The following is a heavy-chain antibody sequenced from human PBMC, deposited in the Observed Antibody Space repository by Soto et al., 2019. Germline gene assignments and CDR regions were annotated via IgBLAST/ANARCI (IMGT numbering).Heavy chain of an antibody. D-gene: IGHD3-22*01. Sequence: GGPLRQYCAASGFTFSNSVMSWVRQAPGKGPEWVSTIGTSRGSTNYADSVKGRFTISRDNFKNTLYLQMNSLGAEDTAVYYCAKDEGSYYASSGYYLDAFDIWGQGTMVTVS. CDR2: IGTSRGST. J-gene: IGHJ3*02. V-gene: IGHV3-23*01. CDR3: AKDEGSYYASSGYYLDAFDI. CDR1: GFTFSNSV.